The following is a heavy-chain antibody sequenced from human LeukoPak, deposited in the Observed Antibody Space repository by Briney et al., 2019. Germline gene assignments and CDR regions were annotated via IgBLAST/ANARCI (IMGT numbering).Heavy chain of an antibody. CDR1: GGSISSYY. J-gene: IGHJ4*02. CDR3: ARYRGTYGYYFDY. V-gene: IGHV4-59*01. Sequence: SETLSLTCSVSGGSISSYYWSWIRQSPENGLEWIGYIYNSGNTNYNLFLKSRVTISADTSKNQFSLKLTSVTAADTAVYYCARYRGTYGYYFDYWGQGKLVIVSS. D-gene: IGHD5-24*01. CDR2: IYNSGNT.